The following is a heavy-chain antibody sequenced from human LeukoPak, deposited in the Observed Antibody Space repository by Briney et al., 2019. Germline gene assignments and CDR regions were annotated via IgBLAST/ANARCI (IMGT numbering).Heavy chain of an antibody. CDR2: ISSSSSYI. D-gene: IGHD3-10*01. Sequence: PGGSLRLSCAASGFTFSSYSMNWVRQAPGKGLEWVSSISSSSSYIYYADSVKGRFTISRDNAKNSLYLQMNSLRAEDTALYYCAKEDSDYYGSGSFDYWGQGTLVTVSS. V-gene: IGHV3-21*04. J-gene: IGHJ4*02. CDR1: GFTFSSYS. CDR3: AKEDSDYYGSGSFDY.